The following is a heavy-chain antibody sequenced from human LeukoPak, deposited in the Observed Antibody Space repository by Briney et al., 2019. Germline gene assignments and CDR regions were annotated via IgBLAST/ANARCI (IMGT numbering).Heavy chain of an antibody. J-gene: IGHJ4*02. V-gene: IGHV4-34*01. D-gene: IGHD6-19*01. CDR1: GGSFSGYY. Sequence: PSETLSLTCAVYGGSFSGYYWSWIRQPPGKGLEWIGEINHSGSTNYNPSLKSRVTISVDTSKNQFSLKLSSVTAADTAVYYCARHKWVAGYYFDYWGQGTLVTVSS. CDR2: INHSGST. CDR3: ARHKWVAGYYFDY.